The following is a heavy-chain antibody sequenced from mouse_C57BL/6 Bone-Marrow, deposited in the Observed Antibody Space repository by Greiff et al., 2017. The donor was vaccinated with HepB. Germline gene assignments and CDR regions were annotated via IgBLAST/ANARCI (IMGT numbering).Heavy chain of an antibody. D-gene: IGHD1-1*01. CDR1: GFTFSSYA. J-gene: IGHJ1*03. V-gene: IGHV5-4*03. Sequence: EVKLMESGGGLVKPGGSLKLSCAASGFTFSSYAMSWVRQTPEKRLEWVATISDGGSYTYYPDNVKGRFTISRANAKNNLYLQMSNLKSEDTAMYYCASRYGSSYWYFDVWGTGTTVTVSS. CDR2: ISDGGSYT. CDR3: ASRYGSSYWYFDV.